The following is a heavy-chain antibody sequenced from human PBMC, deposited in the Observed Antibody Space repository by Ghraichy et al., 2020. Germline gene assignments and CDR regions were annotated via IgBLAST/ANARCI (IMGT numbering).Heavy chain of an antibody. V-gene: IGHV4-34*01. J-gene: IGHJ4*02. D-gene: IGHD6-6*01. CDR2: INHSGTT. Sequence: SETLSLTCAVYGGSFSGYWWSWIRQPPGKGLEWIGDINHSGTTHYNPSLRSRVTISVDTSKNQFSLRLSSLTAADTALYYCERSASSSSGPEFDHWGQGNLVTVSS. CDR3: ERSASSSSGPEFDH. CDR1: GGSFSGYW.